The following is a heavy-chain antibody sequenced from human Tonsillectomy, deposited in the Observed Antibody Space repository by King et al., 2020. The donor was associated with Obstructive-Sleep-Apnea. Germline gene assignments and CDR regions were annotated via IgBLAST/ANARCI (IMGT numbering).Heavy chain of an antibody. CDR1: GFTFSNAW. Sequence: EVQLVESGGGLVKPGGSLRLSCAASGFTFSNAWMSWVRQAPGKGLEWVGRIKSKTDGGTTDYAAPVKGRFTISRDNSENTLFLQMNSLKTEDTGVYYCSTWPALVRGVAYYYYGMDVWGQGTTVIVSS. V-gene: IGHV3-15*01. D-gene: IGHD3-10*01. CDR3: STWPALVRGVAYYYYGMDV. CDR2: IKSKTDGGTT. J-gene: IGHJ6*02.